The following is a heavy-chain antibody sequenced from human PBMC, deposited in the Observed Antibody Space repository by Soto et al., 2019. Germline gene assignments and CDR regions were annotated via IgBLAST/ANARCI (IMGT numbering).Heavy chain of an antibody. CDR2: IYPGDSDT. V-gene: IGHV5-51*01. D-gene: IGHD3-22*01. Sequence: PGESLKISCKGSGYSFTTYWIGWVRQMPGKGLEWMGIIYPGDSDTRYSPSFQGQVTISADKSISTAYLQWSSLKASDTAMYYCARRSYDSGGYYNWFDPWGQGXLVTVSS. CDR1: GYSFTTYW. CDR3: ARRSYDSGGYYNWFDP. J-gene: IGHJ5*02.